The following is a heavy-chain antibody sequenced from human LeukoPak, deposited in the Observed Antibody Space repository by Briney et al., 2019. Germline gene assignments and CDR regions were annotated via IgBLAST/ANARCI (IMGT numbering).Heavy chain of an antibody. CDR3: STEGPFDWSIDY. V-gene: IGHV3-15*01. D-gene: IGHD3-9*01. J-gene: IGHJ4*02. CDR1: GFTFSNAW. CDR2: IKSKTDGWTT. Sequence: GGSLRLSCAASGFTFSNAWMSWVRQAPGKGLEWVGRIKSKTDGWTTDYAAPVKGRFHISRDDSKHTLYLQMNRLKTEDTAVYYCSTEGPFDWSIDYWGQGTLVTVSS.